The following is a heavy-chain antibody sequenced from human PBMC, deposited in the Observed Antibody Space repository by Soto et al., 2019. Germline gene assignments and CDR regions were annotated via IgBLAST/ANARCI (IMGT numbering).Heavy chain of an antibody. CDR3: AKGKQWLVKVAFDI. V-gene: IGHV3-23*01. CDR1: GFTFSGYA. D-gene: IGHD6-19*01. J-gene: IGHJ3*02. Sequence: GGSLRLSCAASGFTFSGYAMSWVRQAPGKGLEWVSAISGSGGSTYCADSVKGRFTISRDNSKNTLYLQMNSLRAEDTAVYYCAKGKQWLVKVAFDIWGQGTMVTVSS. CDR2: ISGSGGST.